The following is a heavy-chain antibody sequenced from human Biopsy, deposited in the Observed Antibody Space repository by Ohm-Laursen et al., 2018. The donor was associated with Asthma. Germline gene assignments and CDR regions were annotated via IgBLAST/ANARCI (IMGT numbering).Heavy chain of an antibody. J-gene: IGHJ4*02. CDR2: IYYSGST. CDR3: ARAQDYYDSRGYYRSFDC. D-gene: IGHD3-22*01. CDR1: YGSITSGGYY. V-gene: IGHV4-31*03. Sequence: SQTLSLTCTVSYGSITSGGYYWTWIRQHPRKGLEWIGFIYYSGSTYYNPSLKSRVSISIDTSKNQFSLKLSSVTAADTAVYYCARAQDYYDSRGYYRSFDCWGQGTLVTVSS.